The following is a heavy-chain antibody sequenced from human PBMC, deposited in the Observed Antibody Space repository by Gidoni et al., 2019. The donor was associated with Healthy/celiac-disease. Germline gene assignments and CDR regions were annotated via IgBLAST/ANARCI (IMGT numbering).Heavy chain of an antibody. CDR2: ISGSGGST. J-gene: IGHJ3*02. D-gene: IGHD3-10*01. CDR3: AKDRAGSGSYYNDAFDI. Sequence: EVQLLESGGGLVQPGGSLRLSCAASGFTFSSYAMSWVRPAQGKGLEWVSAISGSGGSTYYADSVKGRLTISRDNSKNTLYLQMNSLRAEDTAVYYCAKDRAGSGSYYNDAFDIWGQGTMVTVSS. CDR1: GFTFSSYA. V-gene: IGHV3-23*01.